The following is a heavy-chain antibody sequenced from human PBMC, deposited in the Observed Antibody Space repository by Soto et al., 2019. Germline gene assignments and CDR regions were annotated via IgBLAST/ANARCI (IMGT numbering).Heavy chain of an antibody. CDR2: IYYSGGT. D-gene: IGHD3-9*01. Sequence: QLQLQESGPGLVKPSETLSLTCTVSGGSISSSSYYWGWIRQPPGKGLEWIGSIYYSGGTYYNPSLKSRVTIAVDTSKNQFSLKRSSVIAAETAVYYCARLPYDISTGYYSPPDYWGQGTLVTVSS. V-gene: IGHV4-39*01. J-gene: IGHJ4*02. CDR3: ARLPYDISTGYYSPPDY. CDR1: GGSISSSSYY.